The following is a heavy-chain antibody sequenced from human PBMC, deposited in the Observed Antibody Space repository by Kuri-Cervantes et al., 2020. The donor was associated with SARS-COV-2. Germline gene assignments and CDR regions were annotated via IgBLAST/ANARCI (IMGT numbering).Heavy chain of an antibody. V-gene: IGHV3-48*03. Sequence: GGSLRLSCAASGFTVSSNYMNWVRQAPGKGLEWVSYISSSGSTIYYADSVKGRFTISRDNAKNSLYLQMNSLRAEDTAVYYCAPPVGGNSVPSTWGQGTLVTVSS. D-gene: IGHD4-23*01. CDR3: APPVGGNSVPST. CDR2: ISSSGSTI. CDR1: GFTVSSNY. J-gene: IGHJ5*02.